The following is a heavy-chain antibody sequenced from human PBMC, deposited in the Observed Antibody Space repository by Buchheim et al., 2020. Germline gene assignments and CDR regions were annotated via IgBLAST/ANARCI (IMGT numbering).Heavy chain of an antibody. CDR3: ARDYPLRYFDWLLSSYFDY. Sequence: EVQLVESGGGLVQPGGSLRLSCAASGFTFSSYWMSWVRQAPGKGLEWVANIKQDGSEKYYVDSVKGRFTISRDNAKNSLYLQMNSLRAEDTAVYYCARDYPLRYFDWLLSSYFDYWGQGTL. V-gene: IGHV3-7*01. CDR2: IKQDGSEK. D-gene: IGHD3-9*01. J-gene: IGHJ4*02. CDR1: GFTFSSYW.